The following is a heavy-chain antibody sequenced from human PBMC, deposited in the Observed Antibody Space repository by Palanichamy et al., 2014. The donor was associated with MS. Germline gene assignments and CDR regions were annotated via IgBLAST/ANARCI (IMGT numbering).Heavy chain of an antibody. D-gene: IGHD4-23*01. CDR1: GIIFSNNA. CDR2: ISGSGST. CDR3: AKADDYDGNPGY. J-gene: IGHJ4*02. V-gene: IGHV3-23*01. Sequence: EVQLLQSGGGPGTAGGSLRLSCVASGIIFSNNAMSWVRQAPGKGLEWVSSISGSGSTYYAASVKGRFTTSRDKSKNTVYLQMNSLRGEDTAVYYCAKADDYDGNPGYWGQGTLVTVSS.